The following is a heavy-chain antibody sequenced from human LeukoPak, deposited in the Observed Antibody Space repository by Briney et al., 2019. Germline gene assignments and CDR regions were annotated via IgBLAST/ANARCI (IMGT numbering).Heavy chain of an antibody. D-gene: IGHD1-26*01. CDR1: GYTFTGYY. Sequence: ASVKVSCKASGYTFTGYYMHWVRQAPGQGLEWMGWINPNSGGTNYAQKFQGRVTMTRDTSISTAYMELSRLRSDDTAVYHCARDFPPTGIVGATNWGQGTLVTVSS. V-gene: IGHV1-2*02. CDR2: INPNSGGT. J-gene: IGHJ4*02. CDR3: ARDFPPTGIVGATN.